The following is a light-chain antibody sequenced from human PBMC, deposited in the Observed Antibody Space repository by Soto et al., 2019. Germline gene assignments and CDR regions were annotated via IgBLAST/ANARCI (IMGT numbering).Light chain of an antibody. CDR1: SSTVGSNH. Sequence: QSVLTEPPSASVTPGQRVTISCSGYSSTVGSNHVYWYQKFPGMAPKLLISKNNQRPSGVPDRFSGSKSGTSASRAISGLRSEDEADYYCAAWDDNFSTYVFGSGTKVTVL. CDR3: AAWDDNFSTYV. V-gene: IGLV1-47*01. J-gene: IGLJ1*01. CDR2: KNN.